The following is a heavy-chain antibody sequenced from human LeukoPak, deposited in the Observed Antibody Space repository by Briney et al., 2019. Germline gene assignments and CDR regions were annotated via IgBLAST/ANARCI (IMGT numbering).Heavy chain of an antibody. CDR3: ARDENWFDP. CDR1: GFTFSSYS. V-gene: IGHV3-21*01. CDR2: ISSSSSYI. J-gene: IGHJ5*02. Sequence: GGSLRLSCAASGFTFSSYSMNWVRQAPGKGLEWVSSISSSSSYIYYADSAKGRFTISRGNAKNSLYLQMNSLRAEDTAVYYCARDENWFDPWGQGTLVTVSS.